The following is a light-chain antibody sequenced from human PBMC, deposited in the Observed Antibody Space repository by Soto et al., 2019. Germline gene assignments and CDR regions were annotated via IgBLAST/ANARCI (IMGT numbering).Light chain of an antibody. CDR1: SSDVGGYNY. V-gene: IGLV2-8*01. CDR3: SSFAGRDNVV. CDR2: EVS. J-gene: IGLJ2*01. Sequence: QSVLTQPPSASGSPGQSVTISCTGTSSDVGGYNYVSWFQQHPGKAPKLMIYEVSKRPSGVPGRFSGSKSGNTASLTVSALQAEDEADYYCSSFAGRDNVVFGGGTKVTVL.